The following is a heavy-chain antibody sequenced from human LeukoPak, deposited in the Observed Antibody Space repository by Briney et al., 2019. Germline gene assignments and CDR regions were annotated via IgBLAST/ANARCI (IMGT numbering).Heavy chain of an antibody. CDR2: ISAYNGNT. V-gene: IGHV1-18*01. D-gene: IGHD2-2*01. Sequence: ASVKVSCKASGYTFTSYGFSWVRQAPGRGLEWMGWISAYNGNTNYAQKLQGRVTMTTDTSTSTAYMELSSLRSDDTAVYYCARDICSSTICLLYYFDYWGQGTPVTVSS. J-gene: IGHJ4*02. CDR1: GYTFTSYG. CDR3: ARDICSSTICLLYYFDY.